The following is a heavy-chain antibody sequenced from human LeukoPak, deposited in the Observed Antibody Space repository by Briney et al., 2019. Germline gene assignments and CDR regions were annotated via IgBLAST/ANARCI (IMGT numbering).Heavy chain of an antibody. CDR3: ARENYDFWSGYLSGDYFDY. J-gene: IGHJ4*02. D-gene: IGHD3-3*01. CDR2: IYTSGST. CDR1: GGSISSGSYY. Sequence: SQTLSLTCTVSGGSISSGSYYWSWIRQPAGKGLEWIGRIYTSGSTNYNPSLKSRVTISVDTSKNQFSLKLSSVTAADTAVYYCARENYDFWSGYLSGDYFDYWGQGTLVTVSS. V-gene: IGHV4-61*02.